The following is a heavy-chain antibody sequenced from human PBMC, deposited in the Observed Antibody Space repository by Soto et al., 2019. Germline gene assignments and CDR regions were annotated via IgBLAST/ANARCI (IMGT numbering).Heavy chain of an antibody. CDR1: GGSISSRSYY. D-gene: IGHD2-15*01. CDR3: SGDIRTPRYYYGMDV. J-gene: IGHJ6*02. V-gene: IGHV4-39*02. CDR2: IYYSGST. Sequence: PSETLSLTCTVSGGSISSRSYYWGWVRQPPGKGLEWIGSIYYSGSTYYNPSLKSRVTMSVDTSKNQFSLKLSSVTAADTAVYYCSGDIRTPRYYYGMDVWGQGTTVTVSS.